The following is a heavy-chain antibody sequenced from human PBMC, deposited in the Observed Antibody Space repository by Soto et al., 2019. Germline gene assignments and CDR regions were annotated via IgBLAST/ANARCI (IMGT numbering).Heavy chain of an antibody. CDR3: ARVMDSSSSGTNWFDP. CDR2: IYYSGST. V-gene: IGHV4-31*03. D-gene: IGHD6-6*01. J-gene: IGHJ5*02. Sequence: SETLSLTCTVSGGSISSGGYYWSWIRQHPGKGLEWIGYIYYSGSTYYNPSLKSRVTISVDTSKNQFSLKLSSVTAADTAVYYCARVMDSSSSGTNWFDPWGQGTLVTVSS. CDR1: GGSISSGGYY.